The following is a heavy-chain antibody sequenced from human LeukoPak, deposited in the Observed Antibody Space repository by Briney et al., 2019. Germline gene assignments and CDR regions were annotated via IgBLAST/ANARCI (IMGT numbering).Heavy chain of an antibody. J-gene: IGHJ5*02. CDR1: GGSISSGDYY. D-gene: IGHD2-15*01. CDR2: IYYSGST. CDR3: AREEDCSGGSCYDNWFDP. V-gene: IGHV4-30-4*01. Sequence: VKSSETLSLTCTVSGGSISSGDYYWSWIRQPPEKGLEWIGYIYYSGSTYYNPSLKSRVTISVDTSKNQFSLKLSSVAAADTAVYYCAREEDCSGGSCYDNWFDPWGQGTLVTVSS.